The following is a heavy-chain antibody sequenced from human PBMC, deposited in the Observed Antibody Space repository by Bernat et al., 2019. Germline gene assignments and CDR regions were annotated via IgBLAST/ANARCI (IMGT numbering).Heavy chain of an antibody. J-gene: IGHJ4*02. CDR1: GFTFSSYA. Sequence: VQLVESGGGLVQPGGSLRLSCAASGFTFSSYAMHWVRQAPGKGLEWVAVISYDGSNKYYSDSVKGRFTISRDNSKNTLYLQMSSLRAEDTAVYYCAKDRYNFWSGYSATAPDYWGQGTLVTVSS. D-gene: IGHD3-3*01. V-gene: IGHV3-30*04. CDR2: ISYDGSNK. CDR3: AKDRYNFWSGYSATAPDY.